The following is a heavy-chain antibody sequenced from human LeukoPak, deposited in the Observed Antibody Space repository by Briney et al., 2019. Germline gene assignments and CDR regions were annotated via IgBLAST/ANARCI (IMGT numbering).Heavy chain of an antibody. CDR2: INTDGRNT. J-gene: IGHJ4*02. D-gene: IGHD2-2*03. CDR3: ARDLHGSPDW. V-gene: IGHV3-74*01. CDR1: GFTFTTFW. Sequence: GGSLRLSCAASGFTFTTFWMNWVRQAPGEGLVWVSLINTDGRNTTYADSVKGRFTISRDNAKNTLYLQMNSLRAEDTAVYYCARDLHGSPDWWGQGTLVTVSS.